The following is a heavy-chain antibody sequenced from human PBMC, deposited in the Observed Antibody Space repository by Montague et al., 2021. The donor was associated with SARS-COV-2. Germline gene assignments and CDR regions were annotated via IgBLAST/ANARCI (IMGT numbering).Heavy chain of an antibody. CDR3: AKEGSDYYASGSYYTRLGWFDS. D-gene: IGHD3-10*01. Sequence: SLRLACAASGFSFSNYAMNWVRQAPGRGLEWVSSISGSGGTTYYADSVEGRFMISRDNSKNTLYLQMNSLRAEDTAVYYCAKEGSDYYASGSYYTRLGWFDSWGQGTLVTASS. CDR1: GFSFSNYA. J-gene: IGHJ5*01. CDR2: ISGSGGTT. V-gene: IGHV3-23*01.